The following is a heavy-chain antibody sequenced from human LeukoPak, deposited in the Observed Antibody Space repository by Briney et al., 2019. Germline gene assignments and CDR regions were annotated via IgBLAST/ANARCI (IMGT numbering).Heavy chain of an antibody. D-gene: IGHD3-10*01. CDR3: ARSFSNYGSASDYSEFDY. CDR2: INSNSGGT. CDR1: GYTFTGYY. V-gene: IGHV1-2*02. J-gene: IGHJ4*02. Sequence: ASLNVSCKASGYTFTGYYMHWVRQAPGQGLEWMGCINSNSGGTNYAQKFQGRFTMTRDTSISPAYKELSRLRSDDTAVYYCARSFSNYGSASDYSEFDYWGQGTLVTVSS.